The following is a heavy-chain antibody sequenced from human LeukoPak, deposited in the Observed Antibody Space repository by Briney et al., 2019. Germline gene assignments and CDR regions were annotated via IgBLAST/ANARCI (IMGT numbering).Heavy chain of an antibody. D-gene: IGHD3-22*01. J-gene: IGHJ4*02. CDR2: IYYSGST. CDR1: GGSISSSSYY. Sequence: SETLSLTCTVSGGSISSSSYYWGWIRQPPGKGLEWIGSIYYSGSTYYNPSLKSRVTILVDTSKNQFSLKLSSVTAADTAVYYCASLPHLNYYYDSSGYYDYWGQGTLVTVSS. CDR3: ASLPHLNYYYDSSGYYDY. V-gene: IGHV4-39*07.